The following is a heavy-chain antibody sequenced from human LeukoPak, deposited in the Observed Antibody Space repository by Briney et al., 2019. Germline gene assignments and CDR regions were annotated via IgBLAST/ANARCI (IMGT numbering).Heavy chain of an antibody. CDR1: GYTFTSSD. Sequence: ASVKVSCKASGYTFTSSDINWVRPATGQGLEWMGWMDPNSGSTGYAQKFQGRVTITRNTSIRTAYMELSGLRSEDTAVYYCARGRATGYPYYFEYWGQGTLVTVSS. V-gene: IGHV1-8*03. CDR3: ARGRATGYPYYFEY. CDR2: MDPNSGST. J-gene: IGHJ4*02. D-gene: IGHD5-12*01.